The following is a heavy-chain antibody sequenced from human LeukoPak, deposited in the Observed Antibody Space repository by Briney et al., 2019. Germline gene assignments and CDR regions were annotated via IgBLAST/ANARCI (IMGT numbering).Heavy chain of an antibody. J-gene: IGHJ4*02. D-gene: IGHD3-10*01. CDR3: AKVLRGPYYFDY. CDR1: GFTFSSYG. V-gene: IGHV3-23*01. CDR2: ISGSGGST. Sequence: GPLILSCAASGFTFSSYGMSWVRQAPGKGLEWVSAISGSGGSTYYADSVKGRFTISRDNSKNTLYLQMNSLRAEDTAVYYCAKVLRGPYYFDYWGQGTLVTVSS.